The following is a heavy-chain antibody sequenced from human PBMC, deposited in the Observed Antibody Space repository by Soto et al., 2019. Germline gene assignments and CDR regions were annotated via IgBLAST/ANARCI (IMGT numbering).Heavy chain of an antibody. D-gene: IGHD1-26*01. CDR1: GFTFSDYY. J-gene: IGHJ5*02. V-gene: IGHV3-11*01. CDR2: ISGSGGTI. Sequence: GGSLRLSCAASGFTFSDYYMSWIRQAPGKGPEWVSFISGSGGTIYCADSVKGRFTISRDNAKNSLYLQMNSLRAEDTAVYYCARDSGSFWFDPWGQGTLVTVSS. CDR3: ARDSGSFWFDP.